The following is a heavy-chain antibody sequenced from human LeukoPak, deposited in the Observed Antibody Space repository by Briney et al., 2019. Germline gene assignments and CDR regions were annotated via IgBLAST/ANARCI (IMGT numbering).Heavy chain of an antibody. CDR1: GFTFSSYA. V-gene: IGHV3-23*01. J-gene: IGHJ4*02. CDR2: ISGSGGST. D-gene: IGHD3-22*01. CDR3: AKASSNADTYYYDSSGYLDY. Sequence: PGGSLRLSCAASGFTFSSYAMSWVRQAPGKGLEWVSAISGSGGSTYYADSVKGRFTISRDNSKNTLYLQMNSLRAEDTAVYYCAKASSNADTYYYDSSGYLDYWGQGTLVTVSS.